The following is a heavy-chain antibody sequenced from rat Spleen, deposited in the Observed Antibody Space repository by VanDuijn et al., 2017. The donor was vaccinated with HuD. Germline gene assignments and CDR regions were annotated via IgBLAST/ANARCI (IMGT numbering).Heavy chain of an antibody. CDR2: ITNTGGST. J-gene: IGHJ1*01. CDR3: TRYYGYTYRYWYFDF. Sequence: EVQLVESGGGLVQPGRSMKLSCVASGFTFNNYWMTWIRQAPGKGLEWVASITNTGGSTYYPDSVKGRFTISRDNAKSTLYLQMNSLRSEDTATYYCTRYYGYTYRYWYFDFWGPGTMVTVSS. D-gene: IGHD1-9*01. V-gene: IGHV5-31*01. CDR1: GFTFNNYW.